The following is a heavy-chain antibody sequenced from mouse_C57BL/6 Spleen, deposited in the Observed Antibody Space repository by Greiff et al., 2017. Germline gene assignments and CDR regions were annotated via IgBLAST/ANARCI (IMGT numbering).Heavy chain of an antibody. CDR3: ARTLEGLGGYYCDY. J-gene: IGHJ2*01. CDR2: IFPGSGST. D-gene: IGHD3-3*01. CDR1: GYTFTDYY. V-gene: IGHV1-75*01. Sequence: VQLQQSGPELVKPGASVKISCKASGYTFTDYYINWVKQRPGQGLEWIGWIFPGSGSTYYNEKFKGKATLTVDKSSSTAYMLLSSLTSEDSAVYFCARTLEGLGGYYCDYWGQGTTLTVSS.